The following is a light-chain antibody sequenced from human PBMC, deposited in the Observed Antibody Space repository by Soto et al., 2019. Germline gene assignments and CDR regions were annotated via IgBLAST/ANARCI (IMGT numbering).Light chain of an antibody. Sequence: QGPKCPSSLSASVGDRVTITCRASQSISGYLNWYQQKPGKAPKLLIYAASSLQSGVPSRFSGSVSGTEFTLTISRLQPEDFATYYWQQTCRPQTFGQGTKVDIK. J-gene: IGKJ1*01. CDR2: AAS. V-gene: IGKV1-39*01. CDR3: QQTCRPQT. CDR1: QSISGY.